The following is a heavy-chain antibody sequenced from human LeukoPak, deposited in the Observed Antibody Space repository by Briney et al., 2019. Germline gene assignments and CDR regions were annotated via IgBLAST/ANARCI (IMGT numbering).Heavy chain of an antibody. V-gene: IGHV4-4*07. CDR1: GRSISGYY. Sequence: SETLSLTCCVWGRSISGYYWSWIRQPAGKGLEWIGRIYTSGNTNYNPTLKSRVTMSVDTSKNQFSLKLNSVTAADTAVYYCARDSGYDLTWGQGTLVTVSS. CDR2: IYTSGNT. J-gene: IGHJ5*02. CDR3: ARDSGYDLT. D-gene: IGHD5-12*01.